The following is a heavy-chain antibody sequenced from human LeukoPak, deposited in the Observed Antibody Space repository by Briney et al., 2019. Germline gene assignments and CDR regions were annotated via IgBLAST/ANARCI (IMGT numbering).Heavy chain of an antibody. Sequence: GGSLRLSRAASGFSFSTYEMNWVRQAPGKGLECISYITSSGGTKDYAKSVKGRFIISRDNAKNSLFLQMNSLTTEDTAVYYCARARGSDYYYYYMDLWGKGTTVTVSS. CDR2: ITSSGGTK. J-gene: IGHJ6*03. V-gene: IGHV3-48*03. CDR3: ARARGSDYYYYYMDL. CDR1: GFSFSTYE.